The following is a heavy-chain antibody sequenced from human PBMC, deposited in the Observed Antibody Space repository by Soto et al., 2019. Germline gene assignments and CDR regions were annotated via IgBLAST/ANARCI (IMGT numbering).Heavy chain of an antibody. V-gene: IGHV4-31*03. CDR2: IYYSGST. Sequence: QVQLQESGPGPVKPSQTLSLTCTVSGGSISSGGYYWSWIRQHPGKGLEWIGYIYYSGSTYYNPSLKSRVTISVDTSKNQFSLKLSSVTAADTAVYYCARGRHDYGDYGGIDYWGQGTLVTVSS. CDR3: ARGRHDYGDYGGIDY. J-gene: IGHJ4*02. D-gene: IGHD4-17*01. CDR1: GGSISSGGYY.